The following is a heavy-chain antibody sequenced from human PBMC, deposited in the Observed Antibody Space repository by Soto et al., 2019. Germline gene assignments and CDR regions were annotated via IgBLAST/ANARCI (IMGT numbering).Heavy chain of an antibody. J-gene: IGHJ4*02. V-gene: IGHV4-34*01. CDR2: INHSGST. CDR1: GGSFSGYY. CDR3: ARGVLRYFDWLLYFDY. Sequence: SETLSLTCAVYGGSFSGYYWSWIRQPPGKGLEWIGEINHSGSTNYNPSLKSRVTISVDTSKNQFSLKLSSVTAADTAVYYCARGVLRYFDWLLYFDYWGQGTLVTVSS. D-gene: IGHD3-9*01.